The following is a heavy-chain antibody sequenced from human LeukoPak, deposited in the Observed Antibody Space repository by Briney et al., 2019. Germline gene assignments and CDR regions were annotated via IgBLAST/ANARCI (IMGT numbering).Heavy chain of an antibody. V-gene: IGHV4-34*01. CDR2: INHSGST. J-gene: IGHJ5*02. CDR1: GFTFSSYW. Sequence: SGGSLRLSCAASGFTFSSYWMSWVRQPPGKGLEWIGEINHSGSTNYNPSLKSRVTISVDTSKNQFSLKLSSVTAADTAVYYCARGSISSSWYRMKYWFDPWGQGTLVTVSS. CDR3: ARGSISSSWYRMKYWFDP. D-gene: IGHD6-13*01.